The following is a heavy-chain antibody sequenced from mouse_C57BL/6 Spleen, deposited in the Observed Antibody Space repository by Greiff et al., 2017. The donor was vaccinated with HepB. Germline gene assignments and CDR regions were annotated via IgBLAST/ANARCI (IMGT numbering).Heavy chain of an antibody. D-gene: IGHD1-1*01. CDR2: IYPGDGDT. J-gene: IGHJ1*03. V-gene: IGHV1-82*01. Sequence: VKLQQSGPELVKPGASVKISCKASGYAFSSSWMNWVKQRPGKGLEWIGRIYPGDGDTNYNGKFKGKATLTADKSSSTAYMQLSSLTSEDSAVYFCARRPRYGSSLYWYFDVWGTGTTVTVSS. CDR3: ARRPRYGSSLYWYFDV. CDR1: GYAFSSSW.